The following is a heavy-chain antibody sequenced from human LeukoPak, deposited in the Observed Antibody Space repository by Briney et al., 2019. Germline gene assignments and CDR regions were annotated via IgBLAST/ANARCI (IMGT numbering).Heavy chain of an antibody. Sequence: GGSLRLSCAASGFMFSDFTMTWVRQAPGKGPEWVSAIGGRGGSTYYADSLGGRFTISRDNSKDMLYLQMNSLKVEDTATYYCGKEGGAWGQGTKVTVSS. CDR2: IGGRGGST. D-gene: IGHD3-16*01. CDR1: GFMFSDFT. V-gene: IGHV3-23*01. J-gene: IGHJ5*02. CDR3: GKEGGA.